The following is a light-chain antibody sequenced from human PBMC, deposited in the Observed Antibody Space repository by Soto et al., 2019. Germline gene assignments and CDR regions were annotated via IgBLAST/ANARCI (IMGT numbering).Light chain of an antibody. V-gene: IGKV1-39*01. J-gene: IGKJ1*01. CDR1: QSISNH. CDR3: QQYNNWPWT. CDR2: AAS. Sequence: DIQMTQSPSSLSASVEDRVIITCRASQSISNHLNWYQQKPGEAPKLLIFAASSLQSGVPSRFSGSRSGPDFTLTISSLQSEDFAVYYCQQYNNWPWTFGQGTKVDIK.